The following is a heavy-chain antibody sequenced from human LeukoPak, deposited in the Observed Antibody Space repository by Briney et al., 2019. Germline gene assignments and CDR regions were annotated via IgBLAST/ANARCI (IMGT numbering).Heavy chain of an antibody. V-gene: IGHV3-7*01. Sequence: GGSLRLSCAASGFSLSAYWMSWVRQAPGKGLEWVANIKQDGSEKYYVDSVKGRFTISRDNAKNSLYLQMNSLRAEDTAVYYCARVRGARNRSRGPHDAFDIWGQGTMVTVSS. CDR1: GFSLSAYW. CDR2: IKQDGSEK. J-gene: IGHJ3*02. CDR3: ARVRGARNRSRGPHDAFDI. D-gene: IGHD1-14*01.